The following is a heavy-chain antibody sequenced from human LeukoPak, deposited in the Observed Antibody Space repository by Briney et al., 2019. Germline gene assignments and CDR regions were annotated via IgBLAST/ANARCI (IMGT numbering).Heavy chain of an antibody. Sequence: GGSLRLSCAASGFFFDDYGMHWVRQAPGKGLEWVAVISYDGSNKYYADSVKGRFTISRDKSKNTLYLQMSSLRAEDTAAYYCARGIRDCSRTTCYQPFDYWGQGALVTVSS. CDR3: ARGIRDCSRTTCYQPFDY. CDR2: ISYDGSNK. D-gene: IGHD2-2*01. V-gene: IGHV3-30*03. J-gene: IGHJ4*02. CDR1: GFFFDDYG.